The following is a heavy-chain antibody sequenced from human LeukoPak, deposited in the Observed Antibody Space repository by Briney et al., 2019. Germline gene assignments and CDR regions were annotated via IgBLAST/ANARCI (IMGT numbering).Heavy chain of an antibody. CDR2: IIPILGIA. CDR3: ARDYYDSSGYYFRDY. J-gene: IGHJ4*02. D-gene: IGHD3-22*01. V-gene: IGHV1-69*04. CDR1: GGTFRSYT. Sequence: SVKVSCKASGGTFRSYTISWVRQAPGQGLEWMGRIIPILGIANYAQKFQGRVTITADKSTSAAYMELSSLRSEDTAVYYCARDYYDSSGYYFRDYWGQGTLVTVSS.